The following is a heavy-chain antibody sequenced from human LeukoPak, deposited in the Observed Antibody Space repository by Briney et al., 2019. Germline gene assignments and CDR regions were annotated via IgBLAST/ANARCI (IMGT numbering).Heavy chain of an antibody. CDR3: AKDERGSSFEY. J-gene: IGHJ4*02. CDR2: ISYDGSNK. Sequence: PGRSLRLSCAASGFTFRSYGMHWVRQAPGKGLEWVAVISYDGSNKYYADSVKGRFTISRDNSKNTLYLQMNSLRAEDTAVYYCAKDERGSSFEYWGQGTLVTASS. V-gene: IGHV3-30*18. D-gene: IGHD1-26*01. CDR1: GFTFRSYG.